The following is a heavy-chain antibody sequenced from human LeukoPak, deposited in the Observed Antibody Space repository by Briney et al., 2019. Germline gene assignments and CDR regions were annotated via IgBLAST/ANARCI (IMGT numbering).Heavy chain of an antibody. V-gene: IGHV5-51*01. D-gene: IGHD6-13*01. Sequence: KRGESLKISCKGSGYSFTTYYIGWVRQMPGKGLEWMGIIYPGDSDTRYSPSFQGQVTISADKSISTAYLQWSSLKASDTAMYYCARLTAAVIPYYFDYWGQGTLVTVSS. J-gene: IGHJ4*02. CDR1: GYSFTTYY. CDR2: IYPGDSDT. CDR3: ARLTAAVIPYYFDY.